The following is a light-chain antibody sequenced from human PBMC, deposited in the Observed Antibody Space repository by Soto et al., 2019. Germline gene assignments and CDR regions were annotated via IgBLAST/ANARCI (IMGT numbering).Light chain of an antibody. CDR3: QQYNSYPRT. CDR2: AAS. Sequence: DIQMTQSPSSLSASVGDRVTITCRASQSISYYLNWYQHKPGKAPKLLIYAASSLQSGVPSRFSGSGSGTEFTLTISSLQPDDFATYYCQQYNSYPRTFGQGTKVDIK. CDR1: QSISYY. V-gene: IGKV1-39*01. J-gene: IGKJ1*01.